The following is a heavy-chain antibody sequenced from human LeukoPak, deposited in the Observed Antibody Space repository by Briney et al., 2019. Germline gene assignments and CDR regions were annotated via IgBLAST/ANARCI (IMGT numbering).Heavy chain of an antibody. CDR2: IHYSGSA. V-gene: IGHV4-61*01. J-gene: IGHJ4*02. D-gene: IGHD4-23*01. CDR1: GGSVSSGSYY. CDR3: ARDMGAPDYGSYSVDY. Sequence: SETLSLTCTVSGGSVSSGSYYWSWIRQPPGRGLEWIAYIHYSGSAAYNPSLKSRVTISRDMSTNQFSLKMTSVTAADTAVYFCARDMGAPDYGSYSVDYWGQGTLVTISS.